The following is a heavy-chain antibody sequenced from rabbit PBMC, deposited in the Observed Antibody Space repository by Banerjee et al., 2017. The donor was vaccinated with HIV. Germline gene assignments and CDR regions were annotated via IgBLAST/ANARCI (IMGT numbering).Heavy chain of an antibody. V-gene: IGHV1S43*01. CDR3: GRDRDGDAGYGSLAL. Sequence: QSLEESGGDLVKPEGSLTLTCKASGIDFNSSYYMCWVRQAPGKGLELIACIYSSNGDKWYASWVNGRFTISRSTSLNTVDLKMTSLTVADTATYFCGRDRDGDAGYGSLALWGPGTLVTVS. D-gene: IGHD6-1*01. CDR2: IYSSNGDK. J-gene: IGHJ4*01. CDR1: GIDFNSSYY.